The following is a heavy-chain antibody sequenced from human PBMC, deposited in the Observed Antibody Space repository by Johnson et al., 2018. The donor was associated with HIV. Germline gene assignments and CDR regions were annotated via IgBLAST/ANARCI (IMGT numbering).Heavy chain of an antibody. V-gene: IGHV3-48*03. CDR2: ISTSGSTI. Sequence: VQLVESGGGVVQPGGSLRLSCAASGFTFSSYAMHWVRQAPGKGLEWVSYISTSGSTIYYADSVKGRFTISRDNAKNSLYLQMNSLRAEDTAVYYCARRAIRDAFDIWGQGTMVTVSS. CDR3: ARRAIRDAFDI. J-gene: IGHJ3*02. CDR1: GFTFSSYA.